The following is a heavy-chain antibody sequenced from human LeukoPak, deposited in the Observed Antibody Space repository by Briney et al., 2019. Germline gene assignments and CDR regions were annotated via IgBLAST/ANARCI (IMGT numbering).Heavy chain of an antibody. CDR3: TRHPGRRYDWYYFDY. Sequence: PSETLSLTCTVPGGSISSYYWSWIRQPPGKGLEWSGYIYHSGSTNYNPSLKSRVTISVDTSKNQFSLKLSSVTAADTAVYYCTRHPGRRYDWYYFDYWGQGTLVTVSS. CDR1: GGSISSYY. V-gene: IGHV4-59*08. D-gene: IGHD5-12*01. J-gene: IGHJ4*02. CDR2: IYHSGST.